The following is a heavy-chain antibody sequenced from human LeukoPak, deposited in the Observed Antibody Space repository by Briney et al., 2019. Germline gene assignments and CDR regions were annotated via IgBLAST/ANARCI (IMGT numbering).Heavy chain of an antibody. CDR1: GYTITSYG. V-gene: IGHV1-18*01. CDR3: ARSTTGTIIDY. CDR2: ISAYNGNT. D-gene: IGHD1-7*01. J-gene: IGHJ4*02. Sequence: ASVKVSCKASGYTITSYGISWVRQAPGQGLEWMGWISAYNGNTNYAQKLQGRVTMPTDTSTSTAYMELRSLRSDDTAVYYCARSTTGTIIDYWGQGTLVTVSS.